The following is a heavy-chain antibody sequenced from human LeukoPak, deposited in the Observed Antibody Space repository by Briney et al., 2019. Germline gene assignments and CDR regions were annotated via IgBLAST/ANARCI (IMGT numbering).Heavy chain of an antibody. CDR2: IKHDGSEK. Sequence: GGSLRLSCAASGFTFSMSAMGWVRQAPGKGLEWVANIKHDGSEKYYVDSVKGRFSISRDNAKKSLLLRMNSLRAEDTAMYYCARVVIIPPSSNWFDPWGQGTLVTVSS. V-gene: IGHV3-7*01. D-gene: IGHD2/OR15-2a*01. J-gene: IGHJ5*02. CDR1: GFTFSMSA. CDR3: ARVVIIPPSSNWFDP.